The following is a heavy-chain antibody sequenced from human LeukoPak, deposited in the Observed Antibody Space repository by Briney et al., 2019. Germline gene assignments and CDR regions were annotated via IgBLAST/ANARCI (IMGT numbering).Heavy chain of an antibody. CDR3: AKSKVVAATMGRFDY. Sequence: GGSLRLSCAASGFTFSSYAMSWVRQAPGEGLEWVSGIGGSGGSRYYADSVKGRFTISRDNSKNTLYLQMNSLRAEDTAVYYCAKSKVVAATMGRFDYWGQGTLVTVSS. V-gene: IGHV3-23*01. J-gene: IGHJ4*02. CDR2: IGGSGGSR. D-gene: IGHD2-15*01. CDR1: GFTFSSYA.